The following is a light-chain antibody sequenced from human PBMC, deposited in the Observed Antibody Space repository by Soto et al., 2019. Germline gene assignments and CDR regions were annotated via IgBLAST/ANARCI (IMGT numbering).Light chain of an antibody. Sequence: EIVMTQSPGTLSLSPGETATLSCRASQSVSSNYVAWFHQKPGQAPRLLIYGASSRATGVPDRFSASGSGTDFTLTISRLEPEDFAVYYCQQYRTFGQGTKVDIK. CDR3: QQYRT. J-gene: IGKJ1*01. V-gene: IGKV3-20*01. CDR1: QSVSSNY. CDR2: GAS.